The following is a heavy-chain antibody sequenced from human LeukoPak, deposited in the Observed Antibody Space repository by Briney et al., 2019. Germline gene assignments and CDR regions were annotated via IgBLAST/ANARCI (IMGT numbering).Heavy chain of an antibody. V-gene: IGHV1-3*01. J-gene: IGHJ4*02. CDR3: ARNDCGDTCYPGGY. CDR2: IKAGNGDT. D-gene: IGHD2-21*01. CDR1: GYIFTKYV. Sequence: ASVKVSCKASGYIFTKYVVHWVRQAPGQRPEWMGWIKAGNGDTKYSQNFQDRLTITRDTSASTVYMELSSLTSEDTALYYCARNDCGDTCYPGGYWGQGTLVTVSS.